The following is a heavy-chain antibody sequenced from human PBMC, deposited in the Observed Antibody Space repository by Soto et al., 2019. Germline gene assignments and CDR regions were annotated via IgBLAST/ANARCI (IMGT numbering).Heavy chain of an antibody. CDR3: ARWDSTSGSSQLY. CDR1: GGSFSGYY. D-gene: IGHD2-15*01. J-gene: IGHJ4*02. CDR2: INHSGST. V-gene: IGHV4-34*01. Sequence: ASETLSLTCAVYGGSFSGYYWSWIRQPPGKGLEWIGEINHSGSTNYNPSLKSRVTISVDTSKNQFSLKLSSVTAADTAVYYCARWDSTSGSSQLYWGQGTLVTVSS.